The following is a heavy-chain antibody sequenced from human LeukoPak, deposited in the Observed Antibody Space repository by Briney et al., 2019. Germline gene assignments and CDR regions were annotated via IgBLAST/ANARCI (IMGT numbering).Heavy chain of an antibody. V-gene: IGHV1-18*01. D-gene: IGHD2-2*01. CDR1: GYTFTSYG. Sequence: ASVNVSCKTSGYTFTSYGISWVRQAPGQGLEWMGWISAYNGNTNYAQKLQGRVTMTTDTSTSTAYMELRSLRSDDTAVYYCARGLSSTRYYYYYMDVWGKGTTVTVSS. CDR3: ARGLSSTRYYYYYMDV. CDR2: ISAYNGNT. J-gene: IGHJ6*03.